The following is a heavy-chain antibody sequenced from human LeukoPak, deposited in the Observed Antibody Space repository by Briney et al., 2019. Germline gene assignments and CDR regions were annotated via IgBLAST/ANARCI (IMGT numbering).Heavy chain of an antibody. J-gene: IGHJ5*02. D-gene: IGHD1-14*01. V-gene: IGHV3-33*01. CDR2: IWYDGSNK. CDR1: RFTFSSYG. Sequence: GGSLRLSCAASRFTFSSYGMHWVRQAPGKGLEWVAVIWYDGSNKYYADSVKGRFTISRDNSKNTLYLQMNSLRAEDTAVYYCARDKGNHPYNWFDPWGQGTLVTVSS. CDR3: ARDKGNHPYNWFDP.